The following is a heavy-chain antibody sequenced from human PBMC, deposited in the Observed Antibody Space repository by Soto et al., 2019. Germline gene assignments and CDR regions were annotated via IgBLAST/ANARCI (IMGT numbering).Heavy chain of an antibody. D-gene: IGHD3-10*01. Sequence: GGSLRLSCAASGFTFSDYYMSWIRQAPGKGLEWVSYISSSSSYTNYADSVKGRFTISRDNAKNSLYLQMNSLRAEDTAVYYCARGTYGSGPVDVWGQGTTVTVSS. CDR2: ISSSSSYT. CDR1: GFTFSDYY. J-gene: IGHJ6*02. CDR3: ARGTYGSGPVDV. V-gene: IGHV3-11*06.